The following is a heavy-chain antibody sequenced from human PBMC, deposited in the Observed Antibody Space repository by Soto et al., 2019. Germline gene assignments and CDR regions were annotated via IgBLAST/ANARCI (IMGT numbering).Heavy chain of an antibody. Sequence: GASVKVSCKASGYTFTSYAMHWVRQAPGQRLEWMGWINAGNGNTKYSQKFQGRVTITRDTSASTAYMELSSLRSEDTAVYYCASSTSKPSRASSLGAIYGSGYYPDDAFDIWGQGTMVTVSS. J-gene: IGHJ3*02. CDR2: INAGNGNT. CDR3: ASSTSKPSRASSLGAIYGSGYYPDDAFDI. V-gene: IGHV1-3*01. D-gene: IGHD3-22*01. CDR1: GYTFTSYA.